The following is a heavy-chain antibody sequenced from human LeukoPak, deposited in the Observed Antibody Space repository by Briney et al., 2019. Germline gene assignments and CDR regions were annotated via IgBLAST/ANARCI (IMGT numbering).Heavy chain of an antibody. CDR2: IIPIFGTA. Sequence: GAPVKVSCKASGGTFSSYAISWVRQAPGQGLEWMGGIIPIFGTANYAQKFQGRVTITADESTSTAYMELSSLRSEDTAVYYRARDASFSYSRNDGYWGQGTLVTVSS. V-gene: IGHV1-69*13. J-gene: IGHJ4*02. CDR3: ARDASFSYSRNDGY. CDR1: GGTFSSYA. D-gene: IGHD6-13*01.